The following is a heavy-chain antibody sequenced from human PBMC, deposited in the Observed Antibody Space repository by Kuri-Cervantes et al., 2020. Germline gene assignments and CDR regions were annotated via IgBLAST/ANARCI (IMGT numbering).Heavy chain of an antibody. CDR2: IYHSVSN. CDR3: AWGDGMDV. Sequence: ESLKISCAASGFTFSDYYVSWIRQAPGQGLEWVGEIYHSVSNNYNPSLKSRVTISLDKSGNHFSLKLSSVTAADTAVYYCAWGDGMDVWGQGTTVTVSS. V-gene: IGHV4-34*08. D-gene: IGHD3-16*01. CDR1: GFTFSDYY. J-gene: IGHJ6*02.